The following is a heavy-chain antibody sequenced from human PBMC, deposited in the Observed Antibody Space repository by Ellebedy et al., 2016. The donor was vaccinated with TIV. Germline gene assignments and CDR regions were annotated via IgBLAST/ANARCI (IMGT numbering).Heavy chain of an antibody. J-gene: IGHJ6*02. V-gene: IGHV3-NL1*01. D-gene: IGHD3-16*01. CDR3: GRSRRPTTYNYYAMDV. Sequence: GGSLRLSCAASGFTFSSYAMHWVRQAPGKGLEWVSVISGSGYTTFYADSVTGRFTISRDNSKNTLYLQMNSLRTEDTAVYYCGRSRRPTTYNYYAMDVWGQGTTVTVSS. CDR1: GFTFSSYA. CDR2: ISGSGYTT.